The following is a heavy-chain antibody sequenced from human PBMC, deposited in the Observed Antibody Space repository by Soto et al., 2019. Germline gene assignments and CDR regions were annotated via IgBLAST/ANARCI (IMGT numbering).Heavy chain of an antibody. CDR2: IYYSGST. Sequence: KGLEWIGYIYYSGSTNYNPPLKSRVTISVDTSKNQFSLKLSSVTAADTAVYYCAIFFYGNYGGGKRNDGFDISGQRTMVT. V-gene: IGHV4-59*01. D-gene: IGHD4-17*01. J-gene: IGHJ3*02. CDR3: AIFFYGNYGGGKRNDGFDI.